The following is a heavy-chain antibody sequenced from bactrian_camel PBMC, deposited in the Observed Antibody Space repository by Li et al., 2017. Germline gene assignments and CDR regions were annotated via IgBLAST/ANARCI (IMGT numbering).Heavy chain of an antibody. V-gene: IGHV3S53*01. CDR1: GYIANNYC. Sequence: QLVESGGGSVQAGGSLRLSCTASGYIANNYCVAWFRQAPGKQREGVATIDIVNFSTYAESVKGRFIISGDAAKNTLYLQMDNLKPEDTSTYYCAADYRPDFVVGVADIEHFAYAGEGTQVTVS. J-gene: IGHJ4*01. CDR2: IDIVNFS. D-gene: IGHD3*01.